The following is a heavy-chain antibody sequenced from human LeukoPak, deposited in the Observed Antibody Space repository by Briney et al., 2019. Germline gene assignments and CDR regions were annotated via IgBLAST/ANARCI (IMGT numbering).Heavy chain of an antibody. D-gene: IGHD3-9*01. CDR2: ISSNGGST. Sequence: PGGSLRLSCAASGFTFSSYAMHWVRQAPGKGLEYVSAISSNGGSTYYANSVKGRLTISRDNSKNTLYLQMGSLRAEDMAVYYCARDFSPVHYDILTGSPYFDYWGQGTLVTVSS. J-gene: IGHJ4*02. CDR3: ARDFSPVHYDILTGSPYFDY. V-gene: IGHV3-64*01. CDR1: GFTFSSYA.